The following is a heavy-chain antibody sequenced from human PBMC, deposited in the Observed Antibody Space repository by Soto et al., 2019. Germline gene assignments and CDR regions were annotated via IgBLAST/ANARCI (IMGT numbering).Heavy chain of an antibody. Sequence: PSETLSLTCAVYGGSFSGYYWSWIRQPPGKGLEWIGEINHSGSTNYNPSLKSRVTISVDTSKNQFSLKLSSVTAADTAVYYCARVTQNYDILTGSPYYFDYWGQGTLVTVSS. D-gene: IGHD3-9*01. CDR3: ARVTQNYDILTGSPYYFDY. CDR1: GGSFSGYY. V-gene: IGHV4-34*01. CDR2: INHSGST. J-gene: IGHJ4*02.